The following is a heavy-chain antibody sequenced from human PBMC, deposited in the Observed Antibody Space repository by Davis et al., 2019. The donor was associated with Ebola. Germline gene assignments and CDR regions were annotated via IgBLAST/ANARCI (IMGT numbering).Heavy chain of an antibody. J-gene: IGHJ6*02. D-gene: IGHD2-2*02. CDR2: IYYSGST. V-gene: IGHV4-30-4*01. CDR3: ARGEVRYCSSTSCYNYGMDV. CDR1: GGSISRGDYY. Sequence: SETLSLTCTVSGGSISRGDYYWSWIRQPPGKGLEWIGYIYYSGSTYYNPSLKSRVTISVDTSKNQFSLKLSSVTAADTAVYYCARGEVRYCSSTSCYNYGMDVWGQGTTVTVSS.